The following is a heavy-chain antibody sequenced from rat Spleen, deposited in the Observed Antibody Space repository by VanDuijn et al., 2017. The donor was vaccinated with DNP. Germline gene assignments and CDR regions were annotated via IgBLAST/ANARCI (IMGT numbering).Heavy chain of an antibody. CDR3: VRWNSGHFDY. J-gene: IGHJ2*01. D-gene: IGHD4-3*01. CDR2: IGSAAYAP. Sequence: EVQLVESGGGLVQPGRSLKLSCAASGFTFSAYYMAWVRQAPAKGLGWVAYIGSAAYAPYYGDSVKGRFTISRDNAKSTLYLQMNSLRSEDMATYYCVRWNSGHFDYWGQGVMVTVSS. CDR1: GFTFSAYY. V-gene: IGHV5-22*01.